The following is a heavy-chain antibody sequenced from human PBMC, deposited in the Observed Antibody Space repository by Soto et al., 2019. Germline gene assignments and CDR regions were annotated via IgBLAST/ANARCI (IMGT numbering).Heavy chain of an antibody. J-gene: IGHJ4*02. CDR3: ARDRGSGYYSSFDY. V-gene: IGHV3-30-3*01. D-gene: IGHD3-22*01. CDR1: GFTFSSYA. Sequence: QVQLVESGGGVVQPGRSLRLSCAASGFTFSSYAMHWVRQAPGKGLEWVAVISYDGSNKYYADSVKARLTISRDNSKKTLDLQMNSLRAEDTAVYYCARDRGSGYYSSFDYWGQGTLVTVSS. CDR2: ISYDGSNK.